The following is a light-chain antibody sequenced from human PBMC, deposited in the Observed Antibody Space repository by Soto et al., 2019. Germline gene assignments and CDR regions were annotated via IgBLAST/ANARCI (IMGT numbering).Light chain of an antibody. Sequence: ENVLTQSPGTLTLSPGERANLSCRASQSVSSSYLAWYQHKPGQAPRLLIYGASCRATGIPDRFSGSGSGTDFTLTISRLEPEDFAVYYCQQYGSSLFTFGPGTKVDIK. CDR3: QQYGSSLFT. CDR2: GAS. V-gene: IGKV3-20*01. J-gene: IGKJ3*01. CDR1: QSVSSSY.